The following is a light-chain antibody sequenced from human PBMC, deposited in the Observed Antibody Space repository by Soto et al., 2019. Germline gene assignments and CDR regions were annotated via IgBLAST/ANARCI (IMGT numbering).Light chain of an antibody. J-gene: IGKJ4*01. Sequence: AIQLTQSPSSLSASVGXXVTXTXRXSQGISSALAWYQQKPGKAPKLLIYDASSLESGVPSRFSGSGSGTDFTLTISSLQPEDFATYYCQQFNSYPLTFGGGTKVEIK. CDR3: QQFNSYPLT. V-gene: IGKV1-13*02. CDR2: DAS. CDR1: QGISSA.